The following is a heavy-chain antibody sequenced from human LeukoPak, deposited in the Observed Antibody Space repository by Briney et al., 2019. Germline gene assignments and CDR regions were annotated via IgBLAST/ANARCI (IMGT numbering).Heavy chain of an antibody. D-gene: IGHD4-17*01. CDR3: ARALYGDYSGVDY. CDR1: GFTFSSYE. J-gene: IGHJ4*02. Sequence: GGSLRLSCAGCGFTFSSYEMNWVRQAPGKGLEWVANIKQDGSEKYYMDSVKGRFTISRDNAKNSLYLQMASLSADDTAVYDCARALYGDYSGVDYWGQGTLVTVSS. V-gene: IGHV3-7*04. CDR2: IKQDGSEK.